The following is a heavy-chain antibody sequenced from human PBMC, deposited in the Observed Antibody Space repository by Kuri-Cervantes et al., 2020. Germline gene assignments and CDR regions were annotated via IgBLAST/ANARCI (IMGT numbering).Heavy chain of an antibody. V-gene: IGHV3-23*01. J-gene: IGHJ6*03. CDR3: TTEYYDFWSGYYSYMDV. Sequence: GESLKISCAASGFTFSSYAMSWVRQAPGKGLEWVSAISGSGGSTYYADSVKGRFTISRDNSKNTLYLQMNSLRAADTAVYYCTTEYYDFWSGYYSYMDVWGKGTTVTVSS. CDR2: ISGSGGST. D-gene: IGHD3-3*01. CDR1: GFTFSSYA.